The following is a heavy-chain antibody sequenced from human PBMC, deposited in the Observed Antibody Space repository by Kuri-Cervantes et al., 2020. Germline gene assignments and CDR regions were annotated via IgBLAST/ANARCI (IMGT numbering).Heavy chain of an antibody. J-gene: IGHJ4*02. CDR2: ISYDGSNK. V-gene: IGHV3-30*18. CDR3: AKDESGSYDY. D-gene: IGHD1-26*01. CDR1: GFTFSNYG. Sequence: GGSLRLSCVASGFTFSNYGIHWVRQAPGKGLEWVAVISYDGSNKYYADSVKGRFTISRDNSKNTLYLQLNSLRAEDTAVYYCAKDESGSYDYWGQGTLVTVSS.